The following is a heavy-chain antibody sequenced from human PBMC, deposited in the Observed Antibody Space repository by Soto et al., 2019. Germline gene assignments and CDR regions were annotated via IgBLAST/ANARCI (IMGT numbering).Heavy chain of an antibody. D-gene: IGHD3-22*01. CDR1: GGSVSSGSYY. Sequence: SETLSLTCTVSGGSVSSGSYYWSWIRQPPGKGLEWIGYIYYSGSTNYNPSLKSRVIISVDTSKNQFSLKLSSVTAADTAVYYCARAPPIGYYYDSSGYYLHLDYYYYGMDVWGQGTTVTVSS. CDR2: IYYSGST. V-gene: IGHV4-61*01. J-gene: IGHJ6*02. CDR3: ARAPPIGYYYDSSGYYLHLDYYYYGMDV.